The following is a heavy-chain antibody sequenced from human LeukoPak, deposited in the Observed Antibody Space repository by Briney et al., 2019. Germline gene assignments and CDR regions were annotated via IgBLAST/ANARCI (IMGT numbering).Heavy chain of an antibody. J-gene: IGHJ4*02. D-gene: IGHD5-18*01. CDR3: ARHPVDTAMGPFDY. CDR1: GGSISSYY. CDR2: IYYSGST. V-gene: IGHV4-59*05. Sequence: PSETLSLTCTVSGGSISSYYWSWIRQPPGKGLEWIGSIYYSGSTYYNPSLKSRVTISVDTSKNQFSLKLSSVTAADTAVYYCARHPVDTAMGPFDYWGQGTLVTVSS.